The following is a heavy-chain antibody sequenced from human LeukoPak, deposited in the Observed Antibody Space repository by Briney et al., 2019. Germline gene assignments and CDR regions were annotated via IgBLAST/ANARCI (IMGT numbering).Heavy chain of an antibody. CDR1: GFTFSTCA. J-gene: IGHJ5*02. D-gene: IGHD2-8*01. CDR2: ISGNGDST. V-gene: IGHV3-64*01. Sequence: GGSLTLSCAASGFTFSTCAMHWVRQAPGKGLEYVAAISGNGDSTYYANSVKGRFTISRDNSKNTLYLQMGSLRPEDMAVYYCAREVYAGNWFDPWGQGTLVTVSS. CDR3: AREVYAGNWFDP.